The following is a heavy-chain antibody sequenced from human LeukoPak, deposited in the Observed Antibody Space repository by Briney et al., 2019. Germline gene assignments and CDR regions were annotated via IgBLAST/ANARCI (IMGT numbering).Heavy chain of an antibody. V-gene: IGHV1-69*13. D-gene: IGHD3-3*01. CDR1: VGTCTSYA. CDR2: SITIFGTA. CDR3: ARNPPSRSGFSRTNWFDP. Sequence: GASVKVSCKGSVGTCTSYAISWVWQAAGQGLEWVGVSITIFGTANYAQKFQGRVTITEDESTSTAYMKLSSLRSEDTAVYYCARNPPSRSGFSRTNWFDPWGQGTLVTVSS. J-gene: IGHJ5*02.